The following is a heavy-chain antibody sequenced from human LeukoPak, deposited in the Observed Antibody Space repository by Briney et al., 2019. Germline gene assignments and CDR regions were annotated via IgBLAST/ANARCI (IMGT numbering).Heavy chain of an antibody. J-gene: IGHJ6*03. V-gene: IGHV1-24*01. D-gene: IGHD1-1*01. Sequence: VASVKVSCKVSGYTLTELSMHWVRQAPGKGLEWMGGFDPEDGETIYAQKFQGRVTITADESTSTAYMELSSLRSEDTAVYYCARQLERRYYYYMDVWGKGTTVTVSS. CDR2: FDPEDGET. CDR3: ARQLERRYYYYMDV. CDR1: GYTLTELS.